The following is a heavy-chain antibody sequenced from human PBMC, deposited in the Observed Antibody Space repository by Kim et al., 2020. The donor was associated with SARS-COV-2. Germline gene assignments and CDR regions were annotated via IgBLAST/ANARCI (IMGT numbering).Heavy chain of an antibody. CDR3: ARGGDYDILTGRQYYFDY. V-gene: IGHV1-69*13. CDR2: IIPIFGTA. J-gene: IGHJ4*02. CDR1: GGTFSSYA. Sequence: SVKVSCKASGGTFSSYAISWVRQAPGQGLEWMGGIIPIFGTANYAQKFQGRVTITADESTSTAYMELSSLRSEDTAVYYCARGGDYDILTGRQYYFDYWGQGTLVTVSS. D-gene: IGHD3-9*01.